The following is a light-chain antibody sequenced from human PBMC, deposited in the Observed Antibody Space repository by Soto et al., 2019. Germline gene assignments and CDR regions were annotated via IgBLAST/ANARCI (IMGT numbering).Light chain of an antibody. J-gene: IGLJ3*02. CDR2: ENN. CDR1: SSNIGNNY. Sequence: QSVLTQPPSVSAAPGQKVTISCSGSSSNIGNNYVSWYQQLPGTAPKLLIYENNKRPSGIPDRFSGSKSGTSATLGITGLQTGDEADYYCATWHSSLSAWVFGGWTKLTVL. CDR3: ATWHSSLSAWV. V-gene: IGLV1-51*02.